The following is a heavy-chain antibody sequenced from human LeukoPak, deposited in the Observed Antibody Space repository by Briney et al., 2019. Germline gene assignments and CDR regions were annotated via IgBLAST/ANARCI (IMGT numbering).Heavy chain of an antibody. D-gene: IGHD2-15*01. Sequence: PSETLSLTCTVSGASISSSTYYWGWIRQPPGKGLEWIGCIYETGSTYYKSSLKSRVTISVDTSKNQFSLKLSSMTAADTAVYYCARHSGSGYYFYFYTMDVWGQGATVTVSS. J-gene: IGHJ6*01. CDR3: ARHSGSGYYFYFYTMDV. CDR1: GASISSSTYY. CDR2: IYETGST. V-gene: IGHV4-39*01.